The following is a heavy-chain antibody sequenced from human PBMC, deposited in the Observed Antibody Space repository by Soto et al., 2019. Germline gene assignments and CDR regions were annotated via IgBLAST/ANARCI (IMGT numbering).Heavy chain of an antibody. V-gene: IGHV4-39*01. J-gene: IGHJ6*02. Sequence: QLQLQESGPGLVKPSETLSLTCTVSGGSISSSSYYWGWIRQPPGKGLEWIGSIYYSGSTYYNPSLKSRVTISVVTSKNQFSRKLSSVTAADTAVYYCARGVYGSGSYRPSYYYYGMDVWGQGTTVTVSS. CDR1: GGSISSSSYY. CDR3: ARGVYGSGSYRPSYYYYGMDV. CDR2: IYYSGST. D-gene: IGHD3-10*01.